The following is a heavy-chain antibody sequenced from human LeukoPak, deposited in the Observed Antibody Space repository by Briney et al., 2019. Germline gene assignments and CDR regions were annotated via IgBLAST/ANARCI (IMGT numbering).Heavy chain of an antibody. D-gene: IGHD6-13*01. Sequence: SVKVSCKASGGTFSSYAISWVRQAPGQGLEWMGRIIPIFGIANYAQKFQGRVMITADKSTSTAYMELSSLRSEDTAVYYCARVIAAAGTRWFDPWGQGTLVTVSS. V-gene: IGHV1-69*04. CDR2: IIPIFGIA. CDR1: GGTFSSYA. J-gene: IGHJ5*02. CDR3: ARVIAAAGTRWFDP.